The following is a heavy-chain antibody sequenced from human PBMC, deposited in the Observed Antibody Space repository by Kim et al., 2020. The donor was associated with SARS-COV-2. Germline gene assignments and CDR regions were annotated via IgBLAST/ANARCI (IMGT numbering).Heavy chain of an antibody. Sequence: ASVKVSCKASGYTFTSYGISWVRQAPGQGLEWMGWISAYNGNTNYAQKLQGRVTMTTDTSTSTAYMELRSLRSDDTAVYYCARVVGFYDILTGYPYYFDYWGQGTLVTVSS. D-gene: IGHD3-9*01. CDR1: GYTFTSYG. J-gene: IGHJ4*02. V-gene: IGHV1-18*04. CDR2: ISAYNGNT. CDR3: ARVVGFYDILTGYPYYFDY.